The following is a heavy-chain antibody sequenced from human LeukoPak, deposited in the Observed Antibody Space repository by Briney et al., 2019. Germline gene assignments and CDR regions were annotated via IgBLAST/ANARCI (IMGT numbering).Heavy chain of an antibody. Sequence: GESLKISCKGCGYSFTSYWIGWVRQMPGKGLEWMGIIYPGDSDTRYSPSFQGQVTISADKSISTAYLQWSSLKASDTAMYYCSRLRPSWHSAFDIWGQGTMVTVSS. CDR2: IYPGDSDT. CDR3: SRLRPSWHSAFDI. J-gene: IGHJ3*02. CDR1: GYSFTSYW. D-gene: IGHD2-15*01. V-gene: IGHV5-51*01.